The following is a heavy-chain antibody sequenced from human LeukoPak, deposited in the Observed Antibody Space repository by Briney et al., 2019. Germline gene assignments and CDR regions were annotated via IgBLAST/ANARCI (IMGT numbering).Heavy chain of an antibody. J-gene: IGHJ4*02. V-gene: IGHV1-18*01. CDR1: GGTFSSYA. Sequence: ASVKVSRKASGGTFSSYAISWVRQAPGQGLEWMGWISTYNGDTKYAQKLQGRVTMTRDTSTNTVYMELRSLRSDDTAVYYCARDPSNSSGWYIFFDFWGQGTLVAVSS. CDR3: ARDPSNSSGWYIFFDF. D-gene: IGHD6-19*01. CDR2: ISTYNGDT.